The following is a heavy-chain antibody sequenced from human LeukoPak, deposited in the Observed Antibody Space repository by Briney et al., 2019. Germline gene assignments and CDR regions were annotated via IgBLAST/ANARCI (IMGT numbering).Heavy chain of an antibody. CDR2: INPSDDT. D-gene: IGHD5-12*01. CDR3: ARDNSVGDSAWWFDP. CDR1: GYTFTNNF. Sequence: ASVKVSCKASGYTFTNNFMHWVRQAPGQGLEWMGIINPSDDTWYAQKFQGRVTMTRDMATSTDYMEVSSLRSEDTAVYYCARDNSVGDSAWWFDPWGQGTLVTVSS. V-gene: IGHV1-46*01. J-gene: IGHJ5*02.